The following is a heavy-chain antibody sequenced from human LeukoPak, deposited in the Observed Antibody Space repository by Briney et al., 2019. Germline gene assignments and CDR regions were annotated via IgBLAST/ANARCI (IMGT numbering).Heavy chain of an antibody. CDR1: GFTLSTYW. CDR3: GRGGAVASY. V-gene: IGHV3-7*01. J-gene: IGHJ4*02. CDR2: IQQDGSEK. D-gene: IGHD6-19*01. Sequence: PGGSLRLSCEASGFTLSTYWMSWFRQAPGKGLEWVANIQQDGSEKYYVYSVKGRFTISRDNAQNTVYLQMNSLRVEDTDVYYCGRGGAVASYWGQGALVTVSS.